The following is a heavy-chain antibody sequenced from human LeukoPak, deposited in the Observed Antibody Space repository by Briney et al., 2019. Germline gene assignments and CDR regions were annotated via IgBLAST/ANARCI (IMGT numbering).Heavy chain of an antibody. J-gene: IGHJ4*02. CDR1: GYTFTGYY. CDR2: INPNSGGT. V-gene: IGHV1-2*04. Sequence: ASVKVSCKASGYTFTGYYMHWVRQAPGQGLEWMGWINPNSGGTNYAQKFQGWVTMTRDTSISTVYMELSSLRSEDTAVYYCAILLVSIYSNYFDYWGQGTLVTVSS. CDR3: AILLVSIYSNYFDY. D-gene: IGHD4-11*01.